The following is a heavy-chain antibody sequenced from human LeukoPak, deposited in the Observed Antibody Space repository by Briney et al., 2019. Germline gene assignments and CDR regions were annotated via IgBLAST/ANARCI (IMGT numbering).Heavy chain of an antibody. CDR2: IYSGGST. D-gene: IGHD3-3*01. V-gene: IGHV3-66*01. CDR1: GFTVSSND. Sequence: GGPLRLSCAASGFTVSSNDMSWVRQAPGKGLEWVSVIYSGGSTYYADYVKGRFTISRDNSKNTLYLQMNRLRAEDTAVYYCARVPKLRFLLRGGSAFDIWGQGTMVTVSS. J-gene: IGHJ3*02. CDR3: ARVPKLRFLLRGGSAFDI.